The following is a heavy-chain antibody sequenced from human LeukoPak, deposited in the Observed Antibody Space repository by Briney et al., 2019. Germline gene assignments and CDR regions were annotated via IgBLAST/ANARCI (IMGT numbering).Heavy chain of an antibody. CDR1: GYTFTSYG. Sequence: GASVKVSCKASGYTFTSYGISWVRQAPGQGLEWMEWISAYNGNTNYAQKLQGRVTMTTDTSTSTAYMELRSLRSDDTAVYYCARDSESRYSSGWYPGLMDVWGQGTTVTVSS. CDR2: ISAYNGNT. D-gene: IGHD6-19*01. CDR3: ARDSESRYSSGWYPGLMDV. J-gene: IGHJ6*02. V-gene: IGHV1-18*01.